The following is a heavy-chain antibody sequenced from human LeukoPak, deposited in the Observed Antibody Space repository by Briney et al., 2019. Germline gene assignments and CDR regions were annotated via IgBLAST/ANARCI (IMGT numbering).Heavy chain of an antibody. V-gene: IGHV3-30*03. CDR1: GFTFSSYG. CDR3: ARDAAGVVVQSAYFDY. CDR2: ISYDGSNK. D-gene: IGHD2-2*01. Sequence: GGSLRLSCAASGFTFSSYGMHWVRQAPGKGLEWVAVISYDGSNKYYADSVKGRFTISRDNSKNTLYLQMNSLRAEDTAVYYCARDAAGVVVQSAYFDYWGQGTLVTVSS. J-gene: IGHJ4*02.